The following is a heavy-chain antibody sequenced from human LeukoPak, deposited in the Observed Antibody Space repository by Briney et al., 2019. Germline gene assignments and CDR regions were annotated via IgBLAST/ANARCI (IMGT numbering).Heavy chain of an antibody. CDR1: GYSFSSYW. CDR3: ARRSSSGGYYFDY. Sequence: GESLKISCKGSGYSFSSYWIGWVRQMPGKGPEWMVIIYPGDSDVKYGPSFEGQVTISADKSNSTAYLQWSSLKASDTAVYYCARRSSSGGYYFDYWGQGTLVNVSS. CDR2: IYPGDSDV. D-gene: IGHD6-25*01. J-gene: IGHJ4*02. V-gene: IGHV5-51*01.